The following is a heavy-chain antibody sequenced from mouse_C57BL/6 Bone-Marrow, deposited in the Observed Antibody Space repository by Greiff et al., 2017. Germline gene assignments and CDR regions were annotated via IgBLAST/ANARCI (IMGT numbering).Heavy chain of an antibody. CDR3: ARDAAYGSSFDY. J-gene: IGHJ2*01. CDR1: GFTFSDFY. CDR2: SRNKANDYTT. D-gene: IGHD1-1*01. Sequence: EVQLVESGGGLVQSGRSLRLSCATSGFTFSDFYMEWVRQAPGKGLEWIAASRNKANDYTTEYSASVKGRFIVSRDTSQSILYLQMNALRAEDTAIYYCARDAAYGSSFDYWGQGTTLTVSS. V-gene: IGHV7-1*01.